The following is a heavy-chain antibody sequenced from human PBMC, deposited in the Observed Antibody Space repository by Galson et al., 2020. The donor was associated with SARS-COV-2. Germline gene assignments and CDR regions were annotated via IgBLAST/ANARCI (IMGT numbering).Heavy chain of an antibody. CDR3: AIETADYDRSNFDF. J-gene: IGHJ4*02. Sequence: SLKISCAPSGLTYKNYAMHWVRQPPGKGLEWLGMITYDVNYNYVASVKGRFNISRDNSKSTLYLQINSLRAEDTAVYYCAIETADYDRSNFDFWGQGTLVTVSS. D-gene: IGHD3-22*01. V-gene: IGHV3-30-3*01. CDR1: GLTYKNYA. CDR2: ITYDVNYN.